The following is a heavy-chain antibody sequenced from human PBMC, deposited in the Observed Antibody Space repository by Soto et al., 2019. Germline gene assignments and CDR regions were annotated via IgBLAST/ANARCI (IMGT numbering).Heavy chain of an antibody. J-gene: IGHJ6*02. CDR2: TYYRSKWYN. CDR1: GDSVSSNSAA. Sequence: PSQTLSLTCAISGDSVSSNSAAWNWIRQSPSRGLEWLGRTYYRSKWYNDYAVSVKSRITINPDTSKNQFSLQLNSVTPEDTAVYYCARASTGPINTAYCGGDCRVPYYGMDVWGQGTTVTVSS. D-gene: IGHD2-21*02. CDR3: ARASTGPINTAYCGGDCRVPYYGMDV. V-gene: IGHV6-1*01.